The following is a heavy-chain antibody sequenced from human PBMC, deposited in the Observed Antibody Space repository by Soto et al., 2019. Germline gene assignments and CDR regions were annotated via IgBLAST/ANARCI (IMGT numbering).Heavy chain of an antibody. V-gene: IGHV3-48*02. CDR3: ASDSSGYYRQLDAFDI. CDR1: GFTFSSYS. CDR2: ISSSSSTI. J-gene: IGHJ3*02. D-gene: IGHD3-22*01. Sequence: GGSLRLSCAASGFTFSSYSMNWVRQAPGKGLEWVSYISSSSSTIYYADSVKGRFTISRDNAKNSLYLQMNSLRDEDTAVYYCASDSSGYYRQLDAFDIWGQGTMVTVSS.